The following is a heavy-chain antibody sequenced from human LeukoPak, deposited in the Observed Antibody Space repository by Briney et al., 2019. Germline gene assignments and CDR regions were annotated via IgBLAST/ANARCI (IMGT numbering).Heavy chain of an antibody. CDR1: GFTFSNYG. Sequence: GGSLRLSCAASGFTFSNYGMGWVRQAPGEGLEWVSVFGGSGNTYYADSVKGRFTISRDNSKNTLSLQMNSLRAEDTAIYYCAKEGGNMKPFDYWGQGTLVTVSS. J-gene: IGHJ4*02. CDR3: AKEGGNMKPFDY. CDR2: FGGSGNT. V-gene: IGHV3-23*01. D-gene: IGHD3-16*01.